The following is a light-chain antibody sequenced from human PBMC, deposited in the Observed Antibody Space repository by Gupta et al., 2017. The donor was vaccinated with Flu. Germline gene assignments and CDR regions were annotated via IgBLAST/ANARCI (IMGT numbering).Light chain of an antibody. Sequence: QSALTQPPSVSGSPGQSVTISCTGTGSDVGTYNRVSWHRQPPGTAPKLIIYEVSNRPSGVPDRFSGSKSGNTASLTISGLQGEDEADYYCSSYTSSYTFVFGTGTKVTVL. CDR1: GSDVGTYNR. CDR3: SSYTSSYTFV. J-gene: IGLJ1*01. V-gene: IGLV2-18*02. CDR2: EVS.